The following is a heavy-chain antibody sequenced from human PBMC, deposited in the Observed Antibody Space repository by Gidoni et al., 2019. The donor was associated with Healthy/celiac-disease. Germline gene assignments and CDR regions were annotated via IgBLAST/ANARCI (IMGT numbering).Heavy chain of an antibody. CDR2: IYYSGST. D-gene: IGHD5-18*01. V-gene: IGHV4-39*01. CDR1: GGSISSSSYY. J-gene: IGHJ4*02. CDR3: ARREGLWLV. Sequence: QLQLQESGPGLVKPSETLSPNCTVTGGSISSSSYYWGWVRQPPGKGLEWIWSIYYSGSTYYNPSLKSRVTISVDTSKNQFSLKLSSVTAADTAVYYCARREGLWLVWGQGTLVTVSS.